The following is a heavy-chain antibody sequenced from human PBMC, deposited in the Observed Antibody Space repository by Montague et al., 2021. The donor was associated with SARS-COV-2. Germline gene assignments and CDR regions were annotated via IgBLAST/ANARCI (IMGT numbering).Heavy chain of an antibody. D-gene: IGHD3-10*01. J-gene: IGHJ2*01. V-gene: IGHV4-34*01. CDR2: ISHSGNT. Sequence: SETLSLTCAVSGGSLSGNDWSWIRQPPGKGLEWIGEISHSGNTNYNPSLKSRGSISVDTSKNQVSLKLTSVTAADTAMYFCARAPIGVRGVGRPGYFDLWGHGTLVTVSS. CDR1: GGSLSGND. CDR3: ARAPIGVRGVGRPGYFDL.